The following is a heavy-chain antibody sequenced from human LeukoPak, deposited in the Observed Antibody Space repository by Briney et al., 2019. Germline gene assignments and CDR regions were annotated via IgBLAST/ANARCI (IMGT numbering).Heavy chain of an antibody. CDR3: ARDRAISYYMDV. CDR2: IYSGGTT. CDR1: GFTVSSDY. V-gene: IGHV3-66*01. J-gene: IGHJ6*03. D-gene: IGHD3-3*01. Sequence: GGSLRLSCAASGFTVSSDYMNWVRQAPGKGLEWVSVIYSGGTTYYVDSVKGRFSISKDSSKNTVYLQMNSLRAEDTAVYYCARDRAISYYMDVWGKGTTVTVSS.